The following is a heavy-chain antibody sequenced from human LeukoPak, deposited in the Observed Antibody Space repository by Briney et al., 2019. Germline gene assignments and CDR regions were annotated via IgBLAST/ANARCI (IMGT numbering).Heavy chain of an antibody. Sequence: ASVKVSCKASGYTFTGYCMHWVRQAPGQGLEWLGWINPNSGGTNYAQKFQGRVTMTRDTSISTAYMELSRLRSDDTAVYYCARVEFKGYPRDYYGSGKTYYMDVWGKGTTVTISS. CDR1: GYTFTGYC. CDR3: ARVEFKGYPRDYYGSGKTYYMDV. V-gene: IGHV1-2*02. CDR2: INPNSGGT. J-gene: IGHJ6*03. D-gene: IGHD3-10*01.